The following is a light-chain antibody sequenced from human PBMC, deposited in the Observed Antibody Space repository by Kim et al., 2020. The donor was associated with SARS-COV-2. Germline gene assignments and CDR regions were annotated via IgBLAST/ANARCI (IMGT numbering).Light chain of an antibody. CDR3: QAWDSSPNVV. Sequence: SPGQTASRTCSGDKLGDKYACWYQQKPGQAPVLVIYQDSNRPSGIPERFSGSNSGNTATLTISGTQAMDEADYYCQAWDSSPNVVFGGGTQLTVL. V-gene: IGLV3-1*01. CDR2: QDS. CDR1: KLGDKY. J-gene: IGLJ2*01.